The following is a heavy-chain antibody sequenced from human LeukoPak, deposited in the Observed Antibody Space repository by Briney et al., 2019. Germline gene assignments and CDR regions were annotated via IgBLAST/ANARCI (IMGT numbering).Heavy chain of an antibody. J-gene: IGHJ4*02. D-gene: IGHD5-18*01. CDR2: ISGSGGST. CDR1: GFTFSSYA. CDR3: AKDSNTAMVLSNFDY. Sequence: GGSLRLSXAASGFTFSSYAMSWLRQAPGKGLEWVSAISGSGGSTYYADSVKGRFTISRDNSKNTLYLQMNSLRAEDTAVYYCAKDSNTAMVLSNFDYWGQGTLVTVSS. V-gene: IGHV3-23*01.